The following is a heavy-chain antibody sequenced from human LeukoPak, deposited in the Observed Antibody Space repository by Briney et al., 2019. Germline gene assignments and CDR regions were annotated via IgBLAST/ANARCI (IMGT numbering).Heavy chain of an antibody. CDR2: IYYSGGS. CDR3: ARGRRNDYYFDL. Sequence: SETLSLTCTVYNGAISSYYWSWVRQPPGKGLEWIGSIYYSGGSNYNPSLKSRVTISVDPSKRQFSLKLTSVTAADTAVYYCARGRRNDYYFDLWGQGTLVTVSS. CDR1: NGAISSYY. V-gene: IGHV4-59*01. J-gene: IGHJ4*02. D-gene: IGHD2-21*02.